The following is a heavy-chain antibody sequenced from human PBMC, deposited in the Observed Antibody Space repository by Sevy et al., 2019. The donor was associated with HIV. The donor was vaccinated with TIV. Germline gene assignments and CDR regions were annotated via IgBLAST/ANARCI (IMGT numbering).Heavy chain of an antibody. CDR2: IIPIFGTP. D-gene: IGHD1-1*01. V-gene: IGHV1-69*13. J-gene: IGHJ4*02. CDR1: GGTFSDFG. CDR3: ARSGTTGTTSHFGY. Sequence: ASVKVSCKASGGTFSDFGFHWVRQAPGQGLEWMGGIIPIFGTPNYAQQFLGRVTIIADESTSTVYMELNRLTSDYTAFYYWARSGTTGTTSHFGYWGQGTLVTVSS.